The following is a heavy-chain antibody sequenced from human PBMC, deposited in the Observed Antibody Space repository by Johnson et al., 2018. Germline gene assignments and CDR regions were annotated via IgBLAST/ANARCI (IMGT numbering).Heavy chain of an antibody. J-gene: IGHJ6*02. CDR1: GGSISNYH. CDR2: IYYNGNT. D-gene: IGHD2-15*01. V-gene: IGHV4-59*01. CDR3: ASANPSTVVPGNYGMPV. Sequence: QVQLQESGPGLVKASETLSLTCTVSGGSISNYHWNWVRQPPGMALEWIGYIYYNGNTKYNPSLESRVTISIDQSKNKFSLKLNSVTAADTAVYYCASANPSTVVPGNYGMPVWGQGTTVSVSS.